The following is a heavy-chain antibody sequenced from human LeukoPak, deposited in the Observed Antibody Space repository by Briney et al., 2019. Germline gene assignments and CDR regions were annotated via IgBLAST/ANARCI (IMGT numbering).Heavy chain of an antibody. CDR3: TRGSIAYYYMDV. Sequence: SETLSLTCTVSGDSISSSGYYWGWIRQPPGKGLEWIGIIYYSGSTYYNPSLKSRVIISVDTSKNQFSLRLSSVTAADTAVYYCTRGSIAYYYMDVWGKGTTVTISS. D-gene: IGHD2-15*01. J-gene: IGHJ6*03. CDR1: GDSISSSGYY. CDR2: IYYSGST. V-gene: IGHV4-39*07.